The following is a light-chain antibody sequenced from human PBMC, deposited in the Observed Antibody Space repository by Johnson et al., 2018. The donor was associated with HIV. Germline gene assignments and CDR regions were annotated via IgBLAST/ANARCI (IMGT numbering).Light chain of an antibody. CDR1: SSNIGNNY. Sequence: QPVLTQPPSVSAAPGQKVTISCSGSSSNIGNNYVSWYQQLPGTAPKLLIYESNKRPSGIPDRFSGSKSGTSATLGITGLQTGDEADYYCGTWDSSLSAYVFGTWTQLPAL. CDR2: ESN. V-gene: IGLV1-51*02. J-gene: IGLJ1*01. CDR3: GTWDSSLSAYV.